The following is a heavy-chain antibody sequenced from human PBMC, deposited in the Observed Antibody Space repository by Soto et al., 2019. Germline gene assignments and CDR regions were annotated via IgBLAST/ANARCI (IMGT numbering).Heavy chain of an antibody. CDR3: ARVEWYNWFDP. CDR1: GGSISSYY. J-gene: IGHJ5*02. CDR2: IYHSGST. V-gene: IGHV4-59*12. D-gene: IGHD3-3*01. Sequence: SETLSLTCTVSGGSISSYYWSWIRQPPGKGLEWIGYIYHSGSTNYNPSLKSRVTISVDKSKNQFSLKLSSVTAADTAVYYCARVEWYNWFDPWGQGTLVTVSS.